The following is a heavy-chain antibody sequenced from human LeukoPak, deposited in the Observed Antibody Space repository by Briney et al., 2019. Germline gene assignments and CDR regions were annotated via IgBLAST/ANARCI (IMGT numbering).Heavy chain of an antibody. V-gene: IGHV3-30-3*01. CDR3: ASIAARLN. J-gene: IGHJ4*02. CDR2: ISYDGSNK. CDR1: GFTFSSYA. D-gene: IGHD6-6*01. Sequence: GGSLRLSCAASGFTFSSYAMHWVRQAPGKGLEWVAVISYDGSNKYYADSVKGRFTISRDNSKNTLYLQMNSLRAEDTAVYYCASIAARLNGGQGTLVTVSS.